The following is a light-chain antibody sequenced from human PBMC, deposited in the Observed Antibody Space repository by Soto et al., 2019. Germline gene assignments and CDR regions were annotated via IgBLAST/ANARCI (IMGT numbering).Light chain of an antibody. J-gene: IGKJ1*01. CDR2: GAS. CDR1: QSVTTSY. CDR3: QHYGTSPR. V-gene: IGKV3-20*01. Sequence: EIVLTQSPGTLSLSPGERATLSCRASQSVTTSYLAWYQRQPGQAPRLLIYGASSRATGIPNRFSGSGSGTYFTLTISRLEPEGCALYYFQHYGTSPRFGQGTKVEIK.